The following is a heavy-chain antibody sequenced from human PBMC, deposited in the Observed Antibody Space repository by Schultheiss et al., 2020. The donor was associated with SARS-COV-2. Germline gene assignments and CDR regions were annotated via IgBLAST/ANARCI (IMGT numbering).Heavy chain of an antibody. J-gene: IGHJ4*02. Sequence: GGSLRLSCAASGFTFSSYAMHWVRQAPGKGLEWVAVISYDGSNKYYADSVKGRFTISRDNAKNSLYLQMNSLRAEDTAVYYCARGVVDDCWGQGTLVTVSS. D-gene: IGHD2-15*01. CDR1: GFTFSSYA. CDR2: ISYDGSNK. V-gene: IGHV3-30*07. CDR3: ARGVVDDC.